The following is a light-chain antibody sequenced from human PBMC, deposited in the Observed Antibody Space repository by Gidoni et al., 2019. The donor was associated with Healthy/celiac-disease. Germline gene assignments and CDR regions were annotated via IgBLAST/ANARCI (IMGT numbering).Light chain of an antibody. CDR1: QSVSSY. V-gene: IGKV3-11*01. J-gene: IGKJ3*01. CDR3: QQRSNWPLVT. Sequence: EIVLTQSPATLSLSPGERATLSCRASQSVSSYLAWYQQKPGQAPRLLLYDASNRATCIPARFSGSGSGTDFTLTISSLEPEDFAVYYCQQRSNWPLVTFXPXPNVDIK. CDR2: DAS.